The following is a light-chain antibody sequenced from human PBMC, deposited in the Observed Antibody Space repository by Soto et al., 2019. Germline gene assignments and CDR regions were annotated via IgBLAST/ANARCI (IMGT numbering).Light chain of an antibody. J-gene: IGLJ2*01. V-gene: IGLV1-36*01. CDR2: YDD. CDR3: AAWDDSLNGAV. Sequence: QSVLTQPPSVSEAPRQRVTISCSGSRSNIGNNAVNWYQQLPGKAPKLLIYYDDLLPSGVSDRFSGSKSGTSASLAISGLQSEDEADYYCAAWDDSLNGAVFGGGTKVTVL. CDR1: RSNIGNNA.